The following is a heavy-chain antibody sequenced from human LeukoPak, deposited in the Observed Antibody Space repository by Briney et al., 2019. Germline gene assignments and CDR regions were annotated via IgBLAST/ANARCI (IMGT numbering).Heavy chain of an antibody. Sequence: GESLKISCKGSGYSFTSYWIVWVRQMPGKGLEWMGIIYPGDSDTRYSPSFQGQVTISADKSINSAYLQWSSLKASDTAMYYCAKVGRIGFEVGSNWPDSWGQGTLVTVSS. D-gene: IGHD1-26*01. V-gene: IGHV5-51*01. CDR3: AKVGRIGFEVGSNWPDS. J-gene: IGHJ5*01. CDR2: IYPGDSDT. CDR1: GYSFTSYW.